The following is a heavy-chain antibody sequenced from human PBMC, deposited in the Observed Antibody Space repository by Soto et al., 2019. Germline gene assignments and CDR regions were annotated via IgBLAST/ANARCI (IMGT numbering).Heavy chain of an antibody. D-gene: IGHD6-13*01. CDR1: GGSFSGYY. CDR2: INHSGST. Sequence: SETLSLTCAVYGGSFSGYYWSWTRQPPGKGLEWIGEINHSGSTNYNPSLKSRVTISVDTSKNQFSLKLSSVTAADTAVYYCARGLLGESPGIAAAGTNDYWGQGTLVTVSS. CDR3: ARGLLGESPGIAAAGTNDY. J-gene: IGHJ4*02. V-gene: IGHV4-34*01.